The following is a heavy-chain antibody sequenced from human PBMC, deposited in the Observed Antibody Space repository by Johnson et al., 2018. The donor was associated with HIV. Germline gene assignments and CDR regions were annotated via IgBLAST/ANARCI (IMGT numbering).Heavy chain of an antibody. CDR1: RFSVSSNY. V-gene: IGHV3-53*01. Sequence: MLLVESGGGLIQPGGSLRLSCAASRFSVSSNYMTWVRQAPGKGLEWVSVIYSGGSTYYADSVRGRFTISRYNSKNTLYLQMNSLRAEDTAVYYCARDRAAAGPDAFDIWGQGTMVTVSS. D-gene: IGHD6-13*01. J-gene: IGHJ3*02. CDR3: ARDRAAAGPDAFDI. CDR2: IYSGGST.